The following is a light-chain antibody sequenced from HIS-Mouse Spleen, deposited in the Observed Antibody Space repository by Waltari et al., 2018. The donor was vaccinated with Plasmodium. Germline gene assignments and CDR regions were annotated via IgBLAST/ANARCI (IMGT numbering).Light chain of an antibody. CDR3: QQYGSTPYT. CDR2: GAS. Sequence: TQSPGTLCFSPGERATLSCRPSHSVSSSYLAWYQQKPRQAPRLLIYGASSRDTGIPERFSGSGSGTDFTLTISRLEPEDFASYYCQQYGSTPYTFGQGTKLEIK. J-gene: IGKJ2*01. CDR1: HSVSSSY. V-gene: IGKV3-20*01.